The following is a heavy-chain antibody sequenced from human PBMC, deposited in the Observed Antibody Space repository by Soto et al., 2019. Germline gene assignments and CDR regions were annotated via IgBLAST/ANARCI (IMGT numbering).Heavy chain of an antibody. D-gene: IGHD3-10*01. CDR3: ARGGYGSGSYAFLYYMDV. Sequence: QVQLVQSGAEVKKPGASVKVSCKASGYTFTSYDINWVRQATGQGLEWMGWMNPNSGNKGYAQKFQGRVTMTRNSSISTAYMELSSLRSEDTAVYYCARGGYGSGSYAFLYYMDVWGKGTTVTVSS. CDR2: MNPNSGNK. CDR1: GYTFTSYD. J-gene: IGHJ6*03. V-gene: IGHV1-8*01.